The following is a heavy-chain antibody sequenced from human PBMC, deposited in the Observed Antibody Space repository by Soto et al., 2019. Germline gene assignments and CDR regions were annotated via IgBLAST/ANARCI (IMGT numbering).Heavy chain of an antibody. J-gene: IGHJ4*02. CDR1: GFTVSSNY. D-gene: IGHD3-3*01. CDR2: IYSGGST. Sequence: QPGGSLRLSCAASGFTVSSNYMSWVRQAPGKGLEWVSVIYSGGSTYYADSVKGRFTISRDNSKNTLYLQMNSLRAEDTAVYYCARSYDFWSGYHHGYFDYWGQGTLITVSS. V-gene: IGHV3-53*01. CDR3: ARSYDFWSGYHHGYFDY.